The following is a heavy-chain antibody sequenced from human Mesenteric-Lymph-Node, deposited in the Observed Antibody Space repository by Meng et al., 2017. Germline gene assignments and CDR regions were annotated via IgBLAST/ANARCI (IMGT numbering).Heavy chain of an antibody. D-gene: IGHD6-13*01. CDR3: ARGIAAAGTGY. V-gene: IGHV3-11*06. J-gene: IGHJ4*02. CDR1: GFTFSDYY. Sequence: GESLKISCAASGFTFSDYYMSWIRQAPGKGLEWVSSISSSSSYIYYADSVKGRFTISRDNAKNSLYLQMNSLRAEDTAVYYCARGIAAAGTGYWGQGTLVTVSS. CDR2: ISSSSSYI.